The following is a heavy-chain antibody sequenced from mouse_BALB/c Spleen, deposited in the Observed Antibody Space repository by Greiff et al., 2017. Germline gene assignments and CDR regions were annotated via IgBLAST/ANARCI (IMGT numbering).Heavy chain of an antibody. CDR3: ARGYDGYFDWYFDV. J-gene: IGHJ1*01. Sequence: DVKLVESGGGLVKPGGSLKLSCAASGFTFSSYAMSWVRQTPEKRLEWVASISSGGSTYYPDSVKGRFTISRDNARNILYLQMSSLRSEDTAMYYCARGYDGYFDWYFDVWGAGTTVTVSS. CDR2: ISSGGST. V-gene: IGHV5-6-5*01. D-gene: IGHD2-3*01. CDR1: GFTFSSYA.